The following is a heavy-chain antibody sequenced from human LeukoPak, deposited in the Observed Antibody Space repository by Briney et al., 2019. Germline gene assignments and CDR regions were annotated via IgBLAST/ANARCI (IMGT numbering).Heavy chain of an antibody. D-gene: IGHD3-16*01. J-gene: IGHJ4*02. CDR2: IYYSGST. CDR1: GGSINSYY. V-gene: IGHV4-59*01. Sequence: SETLSLTCTVSGGSINSYYWSWIRQPPGKGLEWIGYIYYSGSTNYNPSLKSRVTISVDTSKNQFSLKLNSVTAADTAVYYCSRGGCGGLTDFDSWGQGTLVTVSS. CDR3: SRGGCGGLTDFDS.